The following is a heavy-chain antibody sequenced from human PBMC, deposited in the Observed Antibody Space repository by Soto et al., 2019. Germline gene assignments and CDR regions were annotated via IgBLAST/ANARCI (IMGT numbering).Heavy chain of an antibody. CDR3: ARERGGATATLDYYYFYMDV. J-gene: IGHJ6*03. Sequence: QVQLVQSGAEVKKPGASVKVSCKASGYAFSEYYIHWMRQAPGQGLEWLGWINPNSGRTKSAQKFQGWVTMTRDTSIRTDYMEISWVKSDATAVYYCARERGGATATLDYYYFYMDVWGKGTTVTVSS. V-gene: IGHV1-2*04. CDR2: INPNSGRT. D-gene: IGHD5-12*01. CDR1: GYAFSEYY.